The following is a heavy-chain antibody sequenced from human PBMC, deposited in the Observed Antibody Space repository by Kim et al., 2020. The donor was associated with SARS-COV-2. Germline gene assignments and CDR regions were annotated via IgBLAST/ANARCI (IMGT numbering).Heavy chain of an antibody. V-gene: IGHV3-43*01. D-gene: IGHD6-13*01. CDR1: GFTFDDYT. J-gene: IGHJ4*02. CDR3: AKDTNQQQLDPEYFDY. CDR2: ISWDGGST. Sequence: GGSLRLSCAASGFTFDDYTMHWVRQAPGKGLEWVSLISWDGGSTYYADSVKGRFTISRDNSKNSLYLQMNSLRTEDTALYYCAKDTNQQQLDPEYFDYWGQGTLVTVSS.